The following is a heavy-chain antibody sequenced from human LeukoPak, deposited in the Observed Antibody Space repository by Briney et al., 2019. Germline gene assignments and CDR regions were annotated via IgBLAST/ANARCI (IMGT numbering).Heavy chain of an antibody. V-gene: IGHV1-8*01. CDR1: GYTFTSYD. CDR3: ARVEGYCSGGSCLNLDY. Sequence: ASVKVSCKASGYTFTSYDINWVRQATGQGLEWMGWMNPNSGNTGYAQKLQGRVTMTRNTSISTAYMELSSLRSEDTAVYYCARVEGYCSGGSCLNLDYWGQGTLVTVSS. J-gene: IGHJ4*02. D-gene: IGHD2-15*01. CDR2: MNPNSGNT.